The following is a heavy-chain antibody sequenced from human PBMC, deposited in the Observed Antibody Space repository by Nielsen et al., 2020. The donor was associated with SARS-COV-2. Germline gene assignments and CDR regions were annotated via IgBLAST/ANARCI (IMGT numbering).Heavy chain of an antibody. V-gene: IGHV3-7*03. J-gene: IGHJ5*02. CDR2: IKQDGSEK. CDR3: AGLEWLRGWFDP. CDR1: GFTFSSYW. Sequence: GESLKISCAASGFTFSSYWMSWVRQAPGKGLEWVANIKQDGSEKYYVDSVKGRFTISRDNAKNSLYLQMNSLRAEATAVYYCAGLEWLRGWFDPWGQGTLVTVSS. D-gene: IGHD3-3*01.